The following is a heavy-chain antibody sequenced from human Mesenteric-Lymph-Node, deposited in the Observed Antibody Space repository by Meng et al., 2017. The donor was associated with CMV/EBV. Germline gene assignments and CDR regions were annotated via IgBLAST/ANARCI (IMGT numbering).Heavy chain of an antibody. CDR2: IYYSGSTY. Sequence: QLQLQDSGPGLVKPSGNLSSTCTVSGGSISSSSYYWGWSRQPPGKGLEWIGYIYYSGSTYYYNPSLKTRVTISVDTSKNQFSLKLSSVTAADTAVYYCARHSALLVTNFDYWGQGTLVTVSS. D-gene: IGHD5-18*01. V-gene: IGHV4-39*01. CDR1: GGSISSSSYY. CDR3: ARHSALLVTNFDY. J-gene: IGHJ4*02.